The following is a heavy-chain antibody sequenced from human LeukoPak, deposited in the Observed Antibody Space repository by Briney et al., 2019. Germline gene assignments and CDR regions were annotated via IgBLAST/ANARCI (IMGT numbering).Heavy chain of an antibody. CDR2: LYHSVIT. D-gene: IGHD3-10*01. CDR1: VVPLMNGYY. V-gene: IGHV4-38-2*01. J-gene: IGHJ6*03. CDR3: GNGNYYSSGTDYGYYMDV. Sequence: SETLSLICSVSVVPLMNGYYWGWFRQAPGKGLDWIGRLYHSVITYYNPSLKSRVTISVARSKNQFSLHLSSVTAADTAVYFCGNGNYYSSGTDYGYYMDVWGKGYTVTV.